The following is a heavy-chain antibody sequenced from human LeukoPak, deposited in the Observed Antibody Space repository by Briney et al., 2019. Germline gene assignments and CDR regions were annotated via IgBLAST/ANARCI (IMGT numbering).Heavy chain of an antibody. V-gene: IGHV3-53*01. CDR2: IYSGGST. D-gene: IGHD2-21*02. J-gene: IGHJ4*02. Sequence: PGGSLRLSCAASGFTVSSNYMSWVRQAPGKGLEWVSVIYSGGSTYYADSVKGRFTISRDNSKNTLYLQMNSLRAEDTAVYYCASPGSHCGGDCYSYYWGQGTLITVSS. CDR3: ASPGSHCGGDCYSYY. CDR1: GFTVSSNY.